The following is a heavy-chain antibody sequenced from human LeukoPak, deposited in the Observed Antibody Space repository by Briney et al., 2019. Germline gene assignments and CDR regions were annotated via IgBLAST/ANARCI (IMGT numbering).Heavy chain of an antibody. CDR3: ARSEYNFDY. CDR1: GFSFSTYW. J-gene: IGHJ4*02. V-gene: IGHV3-74*01. Sequence: GGSLRLSCAASGFSFSTYWMHWVRQAPGKGLEWVSRINSDGSSTTYADSVKGRFTISRDNAKSMLYLQMNSLRAEDTAVYYCARSEYNFDYWGQGTPVTVSS. CDR2: INSDGSST. D-gene: IGHD1-1*01.